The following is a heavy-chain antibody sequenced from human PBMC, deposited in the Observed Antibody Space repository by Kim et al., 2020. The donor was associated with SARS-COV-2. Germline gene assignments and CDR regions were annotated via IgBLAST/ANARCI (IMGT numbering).Heavy chain of an antibody. J-gene: IGHJ6*02. D-gene: IGHD3-22*01. CDR3: ARERRSGYSTSSGMDV. V-gene: IGHV4-59*12. Sequence: SLKSRVTISVDTSKNQFSLKLSSVTAADTAVYYCARERRSGYSTSSGMDVWGQGTTVTVSS.